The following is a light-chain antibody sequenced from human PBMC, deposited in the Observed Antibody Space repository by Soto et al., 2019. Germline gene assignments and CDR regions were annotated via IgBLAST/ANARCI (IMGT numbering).Light chain of an antibody. V-gene: IGKV3-15*01. CDR1: QSVSSN. CDR2: AAS. CDR3: QQYNSWPPWT. Sequence: EIVMTQSPATLSVSPGERATLSCRASQSVSSNLAWYRQKPGQAPRLLIYAASTRATGIPARFSGSGSGTEFTLSISSLQSEDFAFYYCQQYNSWPPWTFGQGTKVEIK. J-gene: IGKJ1*01.